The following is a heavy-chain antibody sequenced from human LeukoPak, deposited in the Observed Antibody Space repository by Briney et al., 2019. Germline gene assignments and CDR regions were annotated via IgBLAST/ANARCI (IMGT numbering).Heavy chain of an antibody. CDR2: INPSGGST. CDR1: GYTFSSYY. V-gene: IGHV1-46*01. Sequence: ASVKVSCKASGYTFSSYYMHWVRQTPGQGLEWVGIINPSGGSTRYAQKFQGRVTMTTDTSTSTAYMELRSLRSDDTAVYYGARDKEYYYGSGSFGLDYWGQGTLVTVSS. CDR3: ARDKEYYYGSGSFGLDY. J-gene: IGHJ4*02. D-gene: IGHD3-10*01.